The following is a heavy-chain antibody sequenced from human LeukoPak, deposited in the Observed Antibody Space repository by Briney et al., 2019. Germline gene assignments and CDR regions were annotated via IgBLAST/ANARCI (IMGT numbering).Heavy chain of an antibody. D-gene: IGHD3-16*01. J-gene: IGHJ1*01. CDR3: ATLWGPEYFQH. V-gene: IGHV4-4*02. Sequence: PSETLSLTCAVSGGSISSSNWWSRVRQPPGKGLEWIGSIYHSGSTYYNPSLKSRVTISVDTSKNQFSLKLSSVTAADTAVYYCATLWGPEYFQHWGQGTLVTVSS. CDR1: GGSISSSNW. CDR2: IYHSGST.